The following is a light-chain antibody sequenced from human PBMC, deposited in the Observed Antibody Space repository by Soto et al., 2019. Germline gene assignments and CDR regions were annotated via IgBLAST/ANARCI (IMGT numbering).Light chain of an antibody. Sequence: QSALTQPASVSGSPGQSITISCTRASSDVGSYNFVSWYQQHPGEVPKVLIYEVSKRPSGVSDRFSGSKSGNTASLTISGLQAEDEADDYCCADAGRSTYVFGTGTKVTVL. J-gene: IGLJ1*01. V-gene: IGLV2-23*02. CDR3: CADAGRSTYV. CDR1: SSDVGSYNF. CDR2: EVS.